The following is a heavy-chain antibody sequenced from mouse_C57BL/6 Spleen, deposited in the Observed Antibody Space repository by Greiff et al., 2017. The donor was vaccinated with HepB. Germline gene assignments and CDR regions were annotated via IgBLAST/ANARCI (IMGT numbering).Heavy chain of an antibody. CDR3: ARRGYLYYFDY. CDR2: IYPGSGNT. V-gene: IGHV1-76*01. Sequence: VKLQESGAELVRPGASVKLSCKASGYTFTDYYINWVKQRPGQGLEWIARIYPGSGNTYYNEKFKGKATLTAEKSSSTAYMQLSSLTSEDSAVYFCARRGYLYYFDYWGQGTTLTVSS. CDR1: GYTFTDYY. J-gene: IGHJ2*01. D-gene: IGHD3-1*01.